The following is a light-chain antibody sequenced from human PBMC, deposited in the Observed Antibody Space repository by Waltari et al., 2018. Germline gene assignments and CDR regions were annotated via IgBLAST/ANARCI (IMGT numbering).Light chain of an antibody. Sequence: QAGLTQPPSVSKGLRQTATLTCTGNSNNVGNQGAAWLQQHQGHPPKLLSYRNNNRPSGISGTFSASRSGNTASLTITGLQPEDEADYYCSAWDSSLSAWVFGGGTKLTVL. CDR1: SNNVGNQG. V-gene: IGLV10-54*04. CDR2: RNN. J-gene: IGLJ3*02. CDR3: SAWDSSLSAWV.